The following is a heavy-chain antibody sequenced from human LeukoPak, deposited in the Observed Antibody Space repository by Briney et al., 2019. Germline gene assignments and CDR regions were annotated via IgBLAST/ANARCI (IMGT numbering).Heavy chain of an antibody. J-gene: IGHJ6*03. V-gene: IGHV3-23*01. D-gene: IGHD3-16*01. Sequence: GGSLRLSCAASGFTFSSYAMSWVRQAPGKGLEWGSTINDNGAGTYYADSVKGRFTISRDNSYNTVSLQMNSLRDEDTGVYYCAKGLRTGVGPYMGYHYYMDVWGKGATVTVSS. CDR2: INDNGAGT. CDR3: AKGLRTGVGPYMGYHYYMDV. CDR1: GFTFSSYA.